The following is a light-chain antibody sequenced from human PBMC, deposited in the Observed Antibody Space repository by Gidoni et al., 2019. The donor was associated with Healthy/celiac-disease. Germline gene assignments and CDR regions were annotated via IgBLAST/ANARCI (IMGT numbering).Light chain of an antibody. Sequence: QSVLTHPPSVSGAPGQRVTISCTGSSSNIGAGYDVHWYQQLPGTAPKPLIYGNSNRPSGVPDRFSGSKSGTSASLAITGLQAEDEADYYCQSYDSSLSALYVFGTGTKVTVL. J-gene: IGLJ1*01. V-gene: IGLV1-40*01. CDR1: SSNIGAGYD. CDR3: QSYDSSLSALYV. CDR2: GNS.